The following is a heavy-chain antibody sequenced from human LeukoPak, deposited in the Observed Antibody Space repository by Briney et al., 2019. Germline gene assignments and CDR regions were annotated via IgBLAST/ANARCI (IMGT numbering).Heavy chain of an antibody. Sequence: SETLSLTCTVSGGSISSYYWSWIRQPPGKGLEWIGYIFYSGNTNYNPSLKSRVTISVDTSKNQFSLKLSSVTAADTAVYYCARVSYYYDPDGFDIWGQGTMVTVFS. J-gene: IGHJ3*02. CDR3: ARVSYYYDPDGFDI. V-gene: IGHV4-59*01. D-gene: IGHD3-22*01. CDR2: IFYSGNT. CDR1: GGSISSYY.